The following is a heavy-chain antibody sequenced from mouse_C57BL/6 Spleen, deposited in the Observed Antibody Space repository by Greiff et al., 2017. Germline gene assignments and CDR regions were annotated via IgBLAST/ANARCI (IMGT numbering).Heavy chain of an antibody. CDR2: ISNGGGST. J-gene: IGHJ4*01. CDR1: GFTFSDYY. D-gene: IGHD2-3*01. CDR3: ARPGYDGCLYYAMDY. Sequence: EVQLVESGGGLVQPGGSLKLSCAASGFTFSDYYMYWVRQTPEKRLEWVAYISNGGGSTYYPDTVKGRFTISRDNAKNTLYLQMSRLKSEDTAMYYCARPGYDGCLYYAMDYWGQGTSVTVSS. V-gene: IGHV5-12*01.